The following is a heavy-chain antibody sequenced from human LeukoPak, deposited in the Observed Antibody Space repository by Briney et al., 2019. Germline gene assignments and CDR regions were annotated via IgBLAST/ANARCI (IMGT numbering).Heavy chain of an antibody. V-gene: IGHV1-69*06. CDR1: GGTFSSYA. D-gene: IGHD2-2*01. CDR2: IIPIFGTA. CDR3: ARDCSSTSCSSFDP. J-gene: IGHJ5*02. Sequence: SVKVSCKASGGTFSSYAISWVRQAPGQGLEWMGGIIPIFGTANYAQKFQGRVTITADKSTSTAYMELSSLRSQDTAVYYCARDCSSTSCSSFDPWGQGTLVTVSS.